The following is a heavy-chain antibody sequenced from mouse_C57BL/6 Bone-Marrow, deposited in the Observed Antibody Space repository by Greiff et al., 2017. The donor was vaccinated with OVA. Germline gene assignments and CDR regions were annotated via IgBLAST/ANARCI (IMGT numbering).Heavy chain of an antibody. CDR3: ARPESYDCYYERFAY. CDR2: FHPYNDDT. J-gene: IGHJ3*01. D-gene: IGHD2-3*01. CDR1: GYTFPTYP. Sequence: QVHVKQSGAELVKPGASVKMSCKASGYTFPTYPIEWMKQNHGTSLAWIGNFHPYNDDTKYNEKFKGKATLTVEQSSSTVYLELSRVTSDDSAVYYCARPESYDCYYERFAYWGQGTLVTVSA. V-gene: IGHV1-47*01.